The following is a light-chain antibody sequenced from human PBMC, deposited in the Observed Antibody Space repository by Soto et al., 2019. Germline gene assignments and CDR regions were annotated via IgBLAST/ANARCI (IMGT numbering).Light chain of an antibody. Sequence: DIVMTQSPDSLAVSLGERATINCKSSQSVLYSSNNKNYIAWYQQKPGQPPKLLIYWASTREAGVPDRFSGRGSGTDFTITIRSVQAQDVAVYYSQHYFNYSLSSAGGNKVAIK. CDR3: QHYFNYSLS. J-gene: IGKJ4*01. CDR2: WAS. CDR1: QSVLYSSNNKNY. V-gene: IGKV4-1*01.